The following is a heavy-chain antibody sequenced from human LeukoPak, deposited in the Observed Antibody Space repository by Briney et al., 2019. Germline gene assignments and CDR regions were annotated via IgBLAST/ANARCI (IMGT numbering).Heavy chain of an antibody. V-gene: IGHV4-39*01. CDR2: IYYSGCT. J-gene: IGHJ4*02. CDR3: ARHECEHCGGSYYFDY. CDR1: GGSISSSRYY. D-gene: IGHD2-15*01. Sequence: SETLSLTCTVSGGSISSSRYYWGWIRQPPGKGLGGIVSIYYSGCTYDNPSLKTRVTISVDTSKNEFSLKLSSVIAADTALYYCARHECEHCGGSYYFDYWGQGTLVTVSS.